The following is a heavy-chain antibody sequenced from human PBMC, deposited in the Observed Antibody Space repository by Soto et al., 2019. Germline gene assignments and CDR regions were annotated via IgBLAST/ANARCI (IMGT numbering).Heavy chain of an antibody. D-gene: IGHD2-2*01. Sequence: QITLKESGPPLVKPAQTLMLTCTFSGFSLNTSAVGVGWIRQPPGKALEWLALIYWNDDRRYRASLKSRLTITKDTSKNQVVLTMPNMDPVDTGTYFCAQFSYQQPHYWGQGTLVTVSS. CDR3: AQFSYQQPHY. V-gene: IGHV2-5*01. CDR1: GFSLNTSAVG. CDR2: IYWNDDR. J-gene: IGHJ4*02.